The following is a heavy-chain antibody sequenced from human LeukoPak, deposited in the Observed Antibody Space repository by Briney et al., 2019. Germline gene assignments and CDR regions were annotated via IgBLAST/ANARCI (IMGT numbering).Heavy chain of an antibody. CDR2: ISGSGGST. J-gene: IGHJ3*02. CDR1: GFTFSSYA. Sequence: GGSLRLSCAASGFTFSSYAMSWVRQAPGKGLEWVSGISGSGGSTYYADSVKGRFTISRDNAKNTLYVQMNSLRAEDTAVYYCSTGLGHAFDIWGRGTMVTVSS. CDR3: STGLGHAFDI. V-gene: IGHV3-23*01. D-gene: IGHD3-16*01.